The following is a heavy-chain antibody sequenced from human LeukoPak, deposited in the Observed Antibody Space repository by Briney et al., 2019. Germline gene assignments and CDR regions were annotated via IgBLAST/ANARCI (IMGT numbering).Heavy chain of an antibody. CDR2: IYYNGRT. CDR1: GGSISSGTYY. V-gene: IGHV4-61*01. CDR3: ARREGYFDY. J-gene: IGHJ4*02. Sequence: SETLSLTCTVSGGSISSGTYYWSWNRQPPGKGLEWIGYIYYNGRTNYNPSLESRVTMSVDTSKNQFSLKLSSVTAADTAVYYCARREGYFDYWGQGALVTVSS. D-gene: IGHD3-22*01.